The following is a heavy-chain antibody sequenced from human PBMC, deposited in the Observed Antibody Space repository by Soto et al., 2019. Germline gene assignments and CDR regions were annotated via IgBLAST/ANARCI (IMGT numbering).Heavy chain of an antibody. CDR1: GFTFDDYT. V-gene: IGHV3-43*01. J-gene: IGHJ6*02. CDR3: AKDSQGYYYGMDV. Sequence: PGGSLRLSCAASGFTFDDYTMHWVRQAPGKGLEWVSLISWDGGSTYYADSVKGRFTISRDNSKNSLYLQMNSLRTEDTALYYCAKDSQGYYYGMDVWGQGTTVTVSS. CDR2: ISWDGGST.